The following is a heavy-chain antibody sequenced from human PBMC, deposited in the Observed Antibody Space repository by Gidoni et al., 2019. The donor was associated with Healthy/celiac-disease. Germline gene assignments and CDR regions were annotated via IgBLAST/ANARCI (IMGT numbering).Heavy chain of an antibody. D-gene: IGHD4-17*01. J-gene: IGHJ3*02. Sequence: EVQLVESGGGLIQPGGSLRLSCAASGFNVSSNYMTWVRQAPGKGLEWVSVIYTSGAPYYAESMKGRFTISRDNSKNTLYLQMNSLRAEDTAIYYCARGRPNDYGGPDAFDIWGQGTMVTVSS. CDR1: GFNVSSNY. CDR2: IYTSGAP. CDR3: ARGRPNDYGGPDAFDI. V-gene: IGHV3-53*01.